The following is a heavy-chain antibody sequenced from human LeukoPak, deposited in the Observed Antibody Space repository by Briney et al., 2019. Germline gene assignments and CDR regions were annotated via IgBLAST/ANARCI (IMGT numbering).Heavy chain of an antibody. Sequence: GGSLRLSCAASGFTFNNYGMHWVRQAPGKGLEWVAFIRYNGNNQYYADSVKGRFTISRDNSKNTLYLQMNSLRAEDTAVYYCAKAGPYSNYESWFDPWGQGTLVTVSS. CDR3: AKAGPYSNYESWFDP. D-gene: IGHD4-11*01. J-gene: IGHJ5*02. V-gene: IGHV3-30*02. CDR1: GFTFNNYG. CDR2: IRYNGNNQ.